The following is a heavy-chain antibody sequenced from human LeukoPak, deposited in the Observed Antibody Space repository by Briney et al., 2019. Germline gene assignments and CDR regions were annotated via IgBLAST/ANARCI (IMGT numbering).Heavy chain of an antibody. J-gene: IGHJ5*02. CDR1: GGTFSSYT. CDR3: ASENGDYSGHWFDP. V-gene: IGHV1-69*02. CDR2: IIPILGIA. D-gene: IGHD4-17*01. Sequence: SVKVSCKASGGTFSSYTISWVRQAPGQGLEWMGRIIPILGIANYAQKFQGRVTITANKSTSTAYMELSSLRSEDTAVYYCASENGDYSGHWFDPWGQGTLVTVSS.